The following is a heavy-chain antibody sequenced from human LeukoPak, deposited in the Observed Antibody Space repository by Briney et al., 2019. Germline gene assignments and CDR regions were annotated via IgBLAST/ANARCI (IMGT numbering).Heavy chain of an antibody. Sequence: SETLSLTCAVYGGSFSGYYWSWIRQPPGKGLEWIGEINHSGSTNYNPSPKSRVTISVDTSKNQFSLKLSSVTAADTAVYYCARIVVVPAASGQYYYYGMDVWGQGTTVTVSS. CDR1: GGSFSGYY. CDR2: INHSGST. J-gene: IGHJ6*02. D-gene: IGHD2-2*01. V-gene: IGHV4-34*01. CDR3: ARIVVVPAASGQYYYYGMDV.